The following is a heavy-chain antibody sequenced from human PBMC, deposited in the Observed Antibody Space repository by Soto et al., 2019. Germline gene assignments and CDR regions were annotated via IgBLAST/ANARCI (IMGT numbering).Heavy chain of an antibody. CDR3: ARAAMGGSSWPFDY. J-gene: IGHJ4*02. CDR2: FHYSGST. D-gene: IGHD6-13*01. V-gene: IGHV4-59*12. CDR1: GGSISSYY. Sequence: SETLSLTCTVSGGSISSYYWSWIRQPPGKGLKWIGYFHYSGSTNYNPSLKSRVTISVDTSKNQFSLKLSSVTAADTAVYYCARAAMGGSSWPFDYWGQGTLVTVSS.